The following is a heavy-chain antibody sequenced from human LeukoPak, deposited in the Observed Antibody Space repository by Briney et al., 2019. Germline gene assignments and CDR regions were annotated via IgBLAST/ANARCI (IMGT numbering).Heavy chain of an antibody. V-gene: IGHV1-8*01. Sequence: ASVKVSCKASGYTFTSYDINWVRQASGQGLEWMGWMNPNNGNTGYAQKFQGRVTMTRDTSISTAYMELSRLRSDDTAVYYCARSSGGSYYYYYYGMDVWGQGTTVTVSS. D-gene: IGHD1-26*01. J-gene: IGHJ6*02. CDR2: MNPNNGNT. CDR3: ARSSGGSYYYYYYGMDV. CDR1: GYTFTSYD.